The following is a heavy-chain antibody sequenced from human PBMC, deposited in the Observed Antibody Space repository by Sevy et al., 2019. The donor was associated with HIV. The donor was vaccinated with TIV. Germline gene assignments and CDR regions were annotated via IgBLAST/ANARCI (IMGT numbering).Heavy chain of an antibody. CDR3: ARPYYGSGSPYYFDY. V-gene: IGHV3-11*01. D-gene: IGHD3-10*01. CDR2: ISSSGSTI. J-gene: IGHJ4*02. CDR1: GFTFSDYY. Sequence: RGSLRLSCAASGFTFSDYYMSWIRQAPGKGLEWVSYISSSGSTIYYADSVKGRFTISRDNAKNSLYLQMNSLRAEDTAVYYCARPYYGSGSPYYFDYWGQGTLVTVSS.